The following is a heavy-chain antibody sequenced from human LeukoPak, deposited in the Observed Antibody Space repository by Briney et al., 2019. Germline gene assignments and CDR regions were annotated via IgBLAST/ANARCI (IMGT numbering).Heavy chain of an antibody. CDR1: GFTFRNYA. CDR3: AKDGRYYYGFRGYYYYMDV. CDR2: TSHDETTK. Sequence: PGGSLRLSCAASGFTFRNYAMHWVRQAPGKGLEWVAVTSHDETTKYYADSVKGRFTISRDNSKNTLYLQMNSLRAEDTAVYYCAKDGRYYYGFRGYYYYMDVWGKGTTVTISS. V-gene: IGHV3-30*04. D-gene: IGHD3-10*01. J-gene: IGHJ6*03.